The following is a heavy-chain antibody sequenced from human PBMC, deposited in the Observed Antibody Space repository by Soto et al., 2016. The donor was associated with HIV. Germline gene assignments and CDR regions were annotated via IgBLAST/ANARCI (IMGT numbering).Heavy chain of an antibody. CDR1: GFTFDDYG. Sequence: EVQLVESGGGVVRPGGSLRLSCAASGFTFDDYGMSWVRQAPGKGLEWVSGINWNGGSTGYADSVKGRFTISRDNAKNSLYLQVNSLRAEDTALYYCARCPPPKTGGVCYIFDYWGQGTLVTVSS. V-gene: IGHV3-20*04. CDR2: INWNGGST. CDR3: ARCPPPKTGGVCYIFDY. J-gene: IGHJ4*02. D-gene: IGHD2-8*02.